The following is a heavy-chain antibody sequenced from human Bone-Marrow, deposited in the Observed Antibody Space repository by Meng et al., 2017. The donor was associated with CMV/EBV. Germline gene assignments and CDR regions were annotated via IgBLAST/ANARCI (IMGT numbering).Heavy chain of an antibody. D-gene: IGHD2-2*01. CDR2: ISAYNGNT. Sequence: ASVKVSCKASGYTFTSYGISWVRQAPGQGLEWMGWISAYNGNTNYAQKLQGRVTMTTDTSTSTAYMELRSLRSDDTAVYYCARGRRALRYCSSTSCPAGAFDICGQGTMVTVSS. J-gene: IGHJ3*02. V-gene: IGHV1-18*01. CDR3: ARGRRALRYCSSTSCPAGAFDI. CDR1: GYTFTSYG.